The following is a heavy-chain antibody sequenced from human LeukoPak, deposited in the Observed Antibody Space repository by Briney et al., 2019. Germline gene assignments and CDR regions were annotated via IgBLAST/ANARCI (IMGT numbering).Heavy chain of an antibody. CDR1: GFTFSSYA. V-gene: IGHV3-23*01. J-gene: IGHJ4*02. CDR2: ISTSGGST. CDR3: AKRASPPYYFDY. Sequence: PGGSLRLSCAASGFTFSSYAMSWVRQAPGKGLEWVSAISTSGGSTYYADSVKGRFTISRDNSKSTLYLQMNSLSAEDTAVYYCAKRASPPYYFDYWGQGTLVTVSS.